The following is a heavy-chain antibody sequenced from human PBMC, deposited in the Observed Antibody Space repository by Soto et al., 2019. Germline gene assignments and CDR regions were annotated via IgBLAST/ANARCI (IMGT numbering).Heavy chain of an antibody. Sequence: PGGSLRLSCAASGFTFSSYAMSWVRQAPGKGLEWVSAISGSGGSTYYADSVKGRFTISRDNSKNTLYLQMNSLRAEDTAVYYCAKVELRYFDWLDAFDIWGQGTMVTVSS. J-gene: IGHJ3*02. CDR3: AKVELRYFDWLDAFDI. CDR2: ISGSGGST. CDR1: GFTFSSYA. D-gene: IGHD3-9*01. V-gene: IGHV3-23*01.